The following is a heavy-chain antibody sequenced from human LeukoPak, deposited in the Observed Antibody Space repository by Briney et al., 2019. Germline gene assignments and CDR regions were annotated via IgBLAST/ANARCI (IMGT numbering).Heavy chain of an antibody. CDR2: ISSDGNKK. CDR1: GFTFDSYS. D-gene: IGHD5-12*01. CDR3: ARPPEYSWLRLPFAC. V-gene: IGHV3-30*04. J-gene: IGHJ4*02. Sequence: GGSLRLSCAASGFTFDSYSLHRVRQAPGTGLEWVAVISSDGNKKYYADSVKGRFTISRDNSKNTLYLQMNSLRGEDTAMYYCARPPEYSWLRLPFACWGQGTLVTVSS.